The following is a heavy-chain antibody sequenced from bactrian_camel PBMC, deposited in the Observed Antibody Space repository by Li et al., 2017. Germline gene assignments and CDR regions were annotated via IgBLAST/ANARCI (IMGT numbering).Heavy chain of an antibody. V-gene: IGHV3S40*01. D-gene: IGHD8*01. J-gene: IGHJ6*01. Sequence: VQLVESGGGLVQPGGSLRLSCASSLFSYPYMTWVRQAPGKGLEWVSAITSASAARYYAASNMGRFTISQDDAKNTVYLQMNGLKPEDTAMYYCASLRMHGGPTKRCPVNRLEESDFGYRGQGTQVTVS. CDR3: ASLRMHGGPTKRCPVNRLEESDFGY. CDR1: LFSYPY. CDR2: ITSASAAR.